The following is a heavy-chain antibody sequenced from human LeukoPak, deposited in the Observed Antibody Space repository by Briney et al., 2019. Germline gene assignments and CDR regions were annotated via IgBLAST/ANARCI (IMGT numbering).Heavy chain of an antibody. CDR3: ARDYGGNSADYYFDY. J-gene: IGHJ4*02. CDR2: ISYDGRDK. D-gene: IGHD4-23*01. V-gene: IGHV3-30*04. Sequence: PGGSLRLSCAASGLTFSSYAMHWVRQAPGKGLEWVAVISYDGRDKHYVDSVKGRFTISRDNSKNTLYLQMNSLRAEDTAVYYCARDYGGNSADYYFDYWGQGTLVTVSS. CDR1: GLTFSSYA.